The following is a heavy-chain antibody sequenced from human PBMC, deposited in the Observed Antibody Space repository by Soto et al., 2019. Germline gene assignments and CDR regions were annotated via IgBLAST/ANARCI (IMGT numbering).Heavy chain of an antibody. V-gene: IGHV1-69*06. CDR2: ITPMFGKA. Sequence: QVQLVQSGAEVKKPGSSAKVSCQASGGTYGSDTISWVRQAPGQGLEWVGGITPMFGKADYAHKFQGRVTITADKSTSTAYMELTSLRSEDTAIYYCARENFNTWNHNYSGMDVWGQGTMVTVSS. CDR1: GGTYGSDT. CDR3: ARENFNTWNHNYSGMDV. J-gene: IGHJ6*02. D-gene: IGHD1-20*01.